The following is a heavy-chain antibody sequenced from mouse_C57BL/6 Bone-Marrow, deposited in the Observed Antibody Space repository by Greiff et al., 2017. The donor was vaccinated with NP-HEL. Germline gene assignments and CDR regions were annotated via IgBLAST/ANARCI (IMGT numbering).Heavy chain of an antibody. CDR3: TRDGGHYYGSSYYYAMDY. D-gene: IGHD1-1*01. CDR1: GFTFSSYA. J-gene: IGHJ4*01. CDR2: ISSGGDYI. V-gene: IGHV5-9-1*02. Sequence: EVQVVESGEGLVKPGGSLKLSCAASGFTFSSYAMSWVRQTPEKRLEWVAYISSGGDYIYYADTVKGRFTISRDNARNTLYLQMSSLKSEDTAMYYCTRDGGHYYGSSYYYAMDYWGQGTSVTVSS.